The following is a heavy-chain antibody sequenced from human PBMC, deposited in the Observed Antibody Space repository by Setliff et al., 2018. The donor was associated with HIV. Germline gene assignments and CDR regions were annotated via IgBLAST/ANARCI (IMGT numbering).Heavy chain of an antibody. CDR2: IIPIFGTA. D-gene: IGHD6-19*01. CDR3: ARDPRIAVARDYYYYYMGV. CDR1: GGTFSSYA. Sequence: GASVKVSCKASGGTFSSYAISWVRQAPGQGLEWMGGIIPIFGTADYAQKFQGRVTITADESTSTAYMELSSLRSEDTAVYYCARDPRIAVARDYYYYYMGVWGKGTTVTVSS. V-gene: IGHV1-69*13. J-gene: IGHJ6*03.